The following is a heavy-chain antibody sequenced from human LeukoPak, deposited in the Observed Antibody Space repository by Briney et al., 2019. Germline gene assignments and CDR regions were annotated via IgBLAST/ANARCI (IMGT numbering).Heavy chain of an antibody. D-gene: IGHD3-10*01. V-gene: IGHV1-2*02. CDR2: INPNSGGT. Sequence: AASVKVSCKASGYTFSDYYMHWARQAPGQGLEWTGWINPNSGGTNSSQKFQGRVTMTRDTSISTAYMELSRLRSDDTAVYYCASNPWHYYGSGSYKGGNKNDYWGQGTLVTVSS. CDR3: ASNPWHYYGSGSYKGGNKNDY. CDR1: GYTFSDYY. J-gene: IGHJ4*02.